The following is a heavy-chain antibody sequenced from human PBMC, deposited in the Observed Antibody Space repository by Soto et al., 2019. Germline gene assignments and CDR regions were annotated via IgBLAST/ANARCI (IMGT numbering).Heavy chain of an antibody. D-gene: IGHD3-3*01. Sequence: SETLSLTCTVSGGSISSSSYYWGWIRQPPGKGLEWIGSIYYSGSTYYNPSLKSRVTISVDTSKNQFSLKLSSVTAADTAVYYCARHEMSGVAMTYYFDYWGQGTLVTVSS. CDR3: ARHEMSGVAMTYYFDY. J-gene: IGHJ4*02. CDR2: IYYSGST. CDR1: GGSISSSSYY. V-gene: IGHV4-39*01.